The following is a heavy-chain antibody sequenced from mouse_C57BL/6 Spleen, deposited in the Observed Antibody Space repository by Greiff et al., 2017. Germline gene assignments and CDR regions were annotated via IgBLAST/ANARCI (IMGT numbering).Heavy chain of an antibody. CDR3: AGGNYLCDLFAD. J-gene: IGHJ3*01. D-gene: IGHD2-1*01. CDR1: GFTFTDYY. V-gene: IGHV7-3*01. CDR2: IRNKANGYTT. Sequence: EVKVVESGGGLVQPGGSLSLSCAASGFTFTDYYMSWVRQPPGKALDWLGFIRNKANGYTTEYSASVKGRFTISRDNSQSVLYLQMSALRAEDSATYYGAGGNYLCDLFADWGQGTMVTVSA.